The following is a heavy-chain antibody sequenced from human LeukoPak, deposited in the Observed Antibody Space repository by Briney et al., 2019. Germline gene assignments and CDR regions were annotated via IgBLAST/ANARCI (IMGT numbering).Heavy chain of an antibody. D-gene: IGHD6-13*01. CDR1: GGTFSSYA. Sequence: ASVKVSCKASGGTFSSYAISWVRQAPGQGLEWMGRIIPILGIANYAQKFQGRVTITADKSTSTAYMELSSLRSEDTAVYYCASLVSAAGGGDAFDIWGQGTMVTVS. CDR3: ASLVSAAGGGDAFDI. J-gene: IGHJ3*02. CDR2: IIPILGIA. V-gene: IGHV1-69*04.